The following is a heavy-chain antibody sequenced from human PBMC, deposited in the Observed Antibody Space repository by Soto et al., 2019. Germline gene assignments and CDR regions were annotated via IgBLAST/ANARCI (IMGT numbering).Heavy chain of an antibody. CDR2: IYTSQYT. J-gene: IGHJ5*02. CDR1: GGSISSFY. V-gene: IGHV4-59*01. D-gene: IGHD2-2*01. CDR3: AGVPSYCSSISFHHWFAP. Sequence: SETLSLTCTVSGGSISSFYWRWIRQPPGKGLEWVGYIYTSQYTNYNPSLESRVTISVVTSKNQLSLKLSSVTAADTAVYYCAGVPSYCSSISFHHWFAPRGQGTLVTVSS.